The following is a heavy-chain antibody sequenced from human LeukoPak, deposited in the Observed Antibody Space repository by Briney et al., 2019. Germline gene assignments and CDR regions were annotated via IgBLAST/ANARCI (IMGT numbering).Heavy chain of an antibody. Sequence: PGGSLRLSCAASGFTFDDYGMSWVRQAPGKGLEWVSGINWNGGSTGYADSVKGRFTISRDNAKNSLYLQMNSLRAEDTALYYCAISGSYYEEAGAFDIWGQGTMVTVSS. D-gene: IGHD1-26*01. V-gene: IGHV3-20*04. CDR2: INWNGGST. J-gene: IGHJ3*02. CDR1: GFTFDDYG. CDR3: AISGSYYEEAGAFDI.